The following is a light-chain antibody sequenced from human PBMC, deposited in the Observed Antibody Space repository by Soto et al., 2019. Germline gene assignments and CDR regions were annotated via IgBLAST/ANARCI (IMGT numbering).Light chain of an antibody. J-gene: IGKJ5*01. Sequence: EIVMTQSPATLSVSPGERATLSCRASQSVSTNLAWYQQKPGQAPRLLIYDASTRATALPARFSGSGSGTEFTLTISSLQSEDFVVYYCHQYNNWPITFGQGTRLEI. CDR1: QSVSTN. V-gene: IGKV3-15*01. CDR3: HQYNNWPIT. CDR2: DAS.